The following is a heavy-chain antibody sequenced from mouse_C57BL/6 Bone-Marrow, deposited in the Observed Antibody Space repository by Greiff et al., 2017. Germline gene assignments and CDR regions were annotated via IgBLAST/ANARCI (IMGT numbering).Heavy chain of an antibody. J-gene: IGHJ4*01. CDR2: IDPANGNT. CDR3: ADPQYYYYGSSYAMDY. Sequence: DVKLQESVAELVRPGASVKLSCTASGFNIKNTYMHWVKQRPEQGLEWIGRIDPANGNTKYAPKFQGKATITADTSSHTAYLQLSSLTSEDTAIYYCADPQYYYYGSSYAMDYWGQGTSVTVSS. D-gene: IGHD1-1*01. V-gene: IGHV14-3*01. CDR1: GFNIKNTY.